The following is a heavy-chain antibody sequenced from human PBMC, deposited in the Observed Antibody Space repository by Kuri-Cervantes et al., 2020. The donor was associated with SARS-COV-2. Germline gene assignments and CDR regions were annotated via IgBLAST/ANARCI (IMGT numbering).Heavy chain of an antibody. Sequence: SGPTLVKPTQTLTLTCTFSGFSLSTSGMRVSWIRQPPGKALEWLAHIFSNDEKSYSTSLKSRLTISKDTSKNQVVLTMPNMDPVDTATYYCAHRNTGGVIDYWGQGTLVTVSS. CDR1: GFSLSTSGMR. CDR3: AHRNTGGVIDY. J-gene: IGHJ4*02. D-gene: IGHD2-8*02. V-gene: IGHV2-5*08. CDR2: IFSNDEK.